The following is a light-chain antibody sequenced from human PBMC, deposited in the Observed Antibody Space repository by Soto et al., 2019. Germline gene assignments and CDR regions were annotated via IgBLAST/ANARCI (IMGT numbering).Light chain of an antibody. CDR2: DAS. CDR1: QSIKNW. J-gene: IGKJ4*01. CDR3: QQYDDYPLT. Sequence: DIQMTQSPSTLSASVGDRVTITCRASQSIKNWLAWYQQKPGTAPKFLIYDASTLESGVPSRFSGSGSGTEFTLTISSLQADDFATYFCQQYDDYPLTFDGGTKVEIK. V-gene: IGKV1-5*01.